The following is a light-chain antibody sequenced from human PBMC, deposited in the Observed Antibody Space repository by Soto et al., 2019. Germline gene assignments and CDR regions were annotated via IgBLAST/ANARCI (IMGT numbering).Light chain of an antibody. V-gene: IGKV3-20*01. CDR1: QTVTSGY. J-gene: IGKJ4*01. CDR2: AAS. Sequence: VLTQSPATLSLSPGERATLSCRARQTVTSGYLAWYRQTPGQPPRLVMYAASNRATGIPDRIWGGGSGTDFTLTIEKLEPEDFAVYYCQQYGGMPITFGGGTKVEI. CDR3: QQYGGMPIT.